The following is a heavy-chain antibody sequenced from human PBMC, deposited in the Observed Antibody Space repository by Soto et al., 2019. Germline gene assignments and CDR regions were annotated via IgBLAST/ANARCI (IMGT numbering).Heavy chain of an antibody. J-gene: IGHJ4*02. CDR2: ITGSGGGT. Sequence: EVQLLETGGGLVQPGGSLRLSCAASGFTFSNYVMTWVRQATGKGLEWVSVITGSGGGTYFVDSVKGRFTISRDNSKNTVYLQMNSLRAEDTAVYYCAKRPLTAAGFDYWGQGTLVTVSS. V-gene: IGHV3-23*01. CDR1: GFTFSNYV. D-gene: IGHD6-13*01. CDR3: AKRPLTAAGFDY.